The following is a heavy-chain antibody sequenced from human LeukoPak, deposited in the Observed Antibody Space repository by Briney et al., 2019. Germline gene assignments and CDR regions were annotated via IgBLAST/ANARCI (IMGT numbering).Heavy chain of an antibody. V-gene: IGHV3-21*06. J-gene: IGHJ4*02. CDR3: ATETNGRHYDY. Sequence: AGGPLRLSCAASGFTFSSYSMNWVRQAPGKGLEWVSSISSSSSYIYYADSIKGRFTISRDNANNFLYLQMNSLRAEDTAVYYCATETNGRHYDYWGQGTLLTVSS. CDR1: GFTFSSYS. CDR2: ISSSSSYI. D-gene: IGHD1-14*01.